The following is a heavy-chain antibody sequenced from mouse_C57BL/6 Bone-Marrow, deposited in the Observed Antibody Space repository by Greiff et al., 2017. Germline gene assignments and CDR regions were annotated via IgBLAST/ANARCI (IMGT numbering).Heavy chain of an antibody. CDR1: GFSLTSYG. Sequence: VQLKESGPGLVQPSQSLSITCTVSGFSLTSYGVHWVRQSPGKGLEWLGVIWRGGSTDYKAAFMSRLSITKDNSKSQVFFKMNSLQADDTAIYYCAKTRWLPVYYAMDYWGQGTSVTVSS. CDR3: AKTRWLPVYYAMDY. V-gene: IGHV2-5*01. D-gene: IGHD2-2*01. J-gene: IGHJ4*01. CDR2: IWRGGST.